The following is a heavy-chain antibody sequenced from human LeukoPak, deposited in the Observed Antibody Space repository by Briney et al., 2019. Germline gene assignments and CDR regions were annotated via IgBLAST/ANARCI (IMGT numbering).Heavy chain of an antibody. CDR3: ARSANNYYGDAFDI. CDR1: GFTFSSYG. CDR2: ISYDGSNK. D-gene: IGHD3-22*01. Sequence: GGSLRLSCAASGFTFSSYGMHWVRQAPGKGLEWVAVISYDGSNKYYADSVKGRFTISRDNSKNTLYLQMNSLRAEDTAVYYCARSANNYYGDAFDIWGQGTMVTVSS. J-gene: IGHJ3*02. V-gene: IGHV3-30*12.